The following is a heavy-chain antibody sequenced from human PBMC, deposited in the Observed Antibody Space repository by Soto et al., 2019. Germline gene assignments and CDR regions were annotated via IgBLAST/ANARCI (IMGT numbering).Heavy chain of an antibody. V-gene: IGHV4-31*03. Sequence: QVQLQESGPGLVKPSQTLSLTCTVSGGSISSGGYYWSWIRQHPGKGLEWIGYIYYSGSTYYNPSLKSRVTISVDTSKNQFSLKLSSVTAADTAAYYCAREGGCLSSPCGMDVWGQGTTVTVSS. D-gene: IGHD2-15*01. CDR2: IYYSGST. CDR1: GGSISSGGYY. CDR3: AREGGCLSSPCGMDV. J-gene: IGHJ6*02.